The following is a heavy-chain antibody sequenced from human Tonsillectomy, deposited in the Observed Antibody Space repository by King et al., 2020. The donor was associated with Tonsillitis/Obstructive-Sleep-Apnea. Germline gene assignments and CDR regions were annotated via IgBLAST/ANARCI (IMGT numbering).Heavy chain of an antibody. Sequence: GQLVQSGGGLVKPGGSLRLSCAASGFTFSSYSMNWVRQAPGKGLEWVSSISSSSSYIYYADSVKGRFTISRDNAKNSLYLQMNSLRAEDTAVYYCAGETGSSAQLDYWGQGTLVTVSS. CDR1: GFTFSSYS. CDR3: AGETGSSAQLDY. V-gene: IGHV3-21*01. J-gene: IGHJ4*02. CDR2: ISSSSSYI. D-gene: IGHD6-19*01.